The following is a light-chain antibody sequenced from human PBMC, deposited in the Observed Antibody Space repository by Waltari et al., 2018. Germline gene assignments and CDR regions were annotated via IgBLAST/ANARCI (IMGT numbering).Light chain of an antibody. CDR2: GNS. CDR3: SSWDYKGDRVRVSVV. CDR1: ISNVGTYA. V-gene: IGLV1-44*01. Sequence: QSALTQEASVSGTVGQKVTLSCTGDISNVGTYAVGWYQQISHGAPRTVMFGNSLPSGIPDRFSGSKSGTTASLIISDLQPEDEAIYYCSSWDYKGDRVRVSVVFGGGTKLTVL. J-gene: IGLJ2*01.